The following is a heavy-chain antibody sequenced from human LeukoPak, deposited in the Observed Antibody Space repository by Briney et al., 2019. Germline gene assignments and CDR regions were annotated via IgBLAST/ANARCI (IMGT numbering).Heavy chain of an antibody. CDR2: MYPGDSDT. V-gene: IGHV5-51*01. Sequence: GESLKISCKGSGYSFTSNWIGWVRQMPGKGLELMGIMYPGDSDTRYSPSFQGQVTISADKSITTAYLQWTSLKASDSAMYYCARHYDSSGYYAYWGQGTLVTVSS. CDR3: ARHYDSSGYYAY. CDR1: GYSFTSNW. D-gene: IGHD3-22*01. J-gene: IGHJ4*02.